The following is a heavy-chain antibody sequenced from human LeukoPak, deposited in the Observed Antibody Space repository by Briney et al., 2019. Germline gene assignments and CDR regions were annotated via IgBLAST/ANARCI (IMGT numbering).Heavy chain of an antibody. Sequence: SETLSLTCTVSGVSISTGVHYWSWFRQHPGKGPEWIGYISDSGITYYKPSLNSRVTISLDTSKNQFSLKMSSVTAADTAMYYCVREGDFEIALPLFYYGGRGAWVPVS. D-gene: IGHD3-9*01. CDR1: GVSISTGVHY. J-gene: IGHJ4*02. CDR3: VREGDFEIALPLFYY. CDR2: ISDSGIT. V-gene: IGHV4-31*03.